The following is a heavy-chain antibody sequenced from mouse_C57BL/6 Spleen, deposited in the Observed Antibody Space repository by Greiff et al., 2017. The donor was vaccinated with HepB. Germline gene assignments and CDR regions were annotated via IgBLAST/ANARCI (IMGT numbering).Heavy chain of an antibody. J-gene: IGHJ2*01. V-gene: IGHV1-61*01. Sequence: QVQLQQSGAELVRPGSSVKLSCKASGYTFTSYWMDWVKQRPGQGLEWIGNIYPSDSETHYNQKFKDKATLTVDKSSSTAYMQLSSLTSEDSAVDYCARLDDGYYLDYWGQGTTLTVSS. CDR2: IYPSDSET. CDR1: GYTFTSYW. D-gene: IGHD2-3*01. CDR3: ARLDDGYYLDY.